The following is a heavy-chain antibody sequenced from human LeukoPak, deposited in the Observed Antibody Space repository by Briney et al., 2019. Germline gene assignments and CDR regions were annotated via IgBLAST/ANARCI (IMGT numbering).Heavy chain of an antibody. CDR1: GFTFSSYS. CDR2: ISSSSSYI. D-gene: IGHD3-22*01. Sequence: PGGSLRLSCAASGFTFSSYSMNWVRQAPGKGLEWVSSISSSSSYIYYADSVKGRFTISRDNAKNSLHLQMNSLRAEDTAVYYCAKDLGDSSGYYYETDNFDYWGQGTLVTVSS. J-gene: IGHJ4*02. V-gene: IGHV3-21*01. CDR3: AKDLGDSSGYYYETDNFDY.